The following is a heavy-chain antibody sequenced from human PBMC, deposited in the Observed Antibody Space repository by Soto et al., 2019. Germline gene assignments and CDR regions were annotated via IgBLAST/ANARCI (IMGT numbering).Heavy chain of an antibody. D-gene: IGHD2-2*01. V-gene: IGHV4-31*03. Sequence: SETLSLTCTVSGGSISSGGYYWSWIRQYPGKGLEWIGNIFYSGTTSYNPSLKSRVAISIDTSKNQFSLKLSSATAADTAVYYCARERQHQLKYQGVWFGPWGQGTLVTVSS. CDR1: GGSISSGGYY. CDR3: ARERQHQLKYQGVWFGP. J-gene: IGHJ5*02. CDR2: IFYSGTT.